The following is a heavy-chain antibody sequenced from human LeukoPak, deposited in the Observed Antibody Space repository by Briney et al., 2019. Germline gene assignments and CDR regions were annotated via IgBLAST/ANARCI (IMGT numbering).Heavy chain of an antibody. CDR1: GFTFSSYA. V-gene: IGHV3-23*01. J-gene: IGHJ3*02. CDR3: AKDLRETYYYDTSAFDI. CDR2: ISGSGGST. Sequence: GGSLRLSCAASGFTFSSYAMSWVRRAPGKGLEWVSAISGSGGSTYYADSVKGRFTISRDNSKNTLYLQMNSLRAEDTAVYYCAKDLRETYYYDTSAFDIWGQGTMVTVSS. D-gene: IGHD3-22*01.